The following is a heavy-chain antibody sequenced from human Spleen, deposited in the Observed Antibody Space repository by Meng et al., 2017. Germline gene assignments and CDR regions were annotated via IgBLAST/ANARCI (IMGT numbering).Heavy chain of an antibody. Sequence: SETLSLTCVVSGGSFSDYYWSWIRQPPGKGLEWIGEINHSGSTNYNPSLESRATISVDTSQNNLSLKLSSVTAADSAVYYCARGYYDSSGYYNYWGQGTLVTVSS. V-gene: IGHV4-34*01. D-gene: IGHD3-22*01. CDR2: INHSGST. CDR1: GGSFSDYY. CDR3: ARGYYDSSGYYNY. J-gene: IGHJ4*02.